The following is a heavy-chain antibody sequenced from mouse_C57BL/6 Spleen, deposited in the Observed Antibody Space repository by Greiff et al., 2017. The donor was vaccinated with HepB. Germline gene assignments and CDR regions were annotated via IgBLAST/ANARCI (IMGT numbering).Heavy chain of an antibody. Sequence: VQLQQPGAELVKPGASVKLSCKASGYTFTSYWMHWVKQRPGRGLEWIGRIDPNSGGTKYNEKFKGKATLTVDKPSSTAYMQLSSLTSEDSAVYYCASDYYGSSYDAMDYWGQGTSVTVSS. D-gene: IGHD1-1*01. V-gene: IGHV1-72*01. CDR3: ASDYYGSSYDAMDY. CDR2: IDPNSGGT. J-gene: IGHJ4*01. CDR1: GYTFTSYW.